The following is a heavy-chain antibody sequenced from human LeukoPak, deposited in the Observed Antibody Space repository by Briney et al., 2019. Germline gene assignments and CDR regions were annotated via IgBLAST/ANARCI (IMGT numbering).Heavy chain of an antibody. J-gene: IGHJ4*02. V-gene: IGHV3-9*01. CDR2: ISWNRGSI. Sequence: GGSLRLSCAASGFTFDDYAMHWVRQAPGKGLEWVSGISWNRGSIGYADSVKGRLTISRDNAKNSLYLQMNSLRAEDTALYYCAKDISLYYYDSSGYSNYFDYWGQGTLVTVSS. CDR1: GFTFDDYA. D-gene: IGHD3-22*01. CDR3: AKDISLYYYDSSGYSNYFDY.